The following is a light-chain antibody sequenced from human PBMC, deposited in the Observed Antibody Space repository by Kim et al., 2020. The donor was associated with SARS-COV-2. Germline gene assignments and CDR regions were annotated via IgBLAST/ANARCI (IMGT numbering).Light chain of an antibody. CDR2: YDR. J-gene: IGLJ1*01. V-gene: IGLV3-21*01. CDR3: QVWDTDTDDYV. Sequence: PGQTARITCGGNNMGGHSVHWYQQKPGQAPVLVIYYDRDRPSGIPERFSGSKAATTATLTISRVEAGDEADYYCQVWDTDTDDYVFGTGTKVTVL. CDR1: NMGGHS.